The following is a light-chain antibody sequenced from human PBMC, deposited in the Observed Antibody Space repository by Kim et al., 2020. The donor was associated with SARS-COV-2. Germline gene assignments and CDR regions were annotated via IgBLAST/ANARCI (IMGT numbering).Light chain of an antibody. CDR2: DAS. CDR3: QQYGTSPST. J-gene: IGKJ5*01. V-gene: IGKV3-20*01. CDR1: QSVSSSY. Sequence: SPGEGATVSCRASQSVSSSYLAWYQQKPGQTPRLLIYDASSRATGIPDRFSGSGSGTDFTLTISRLEPEDFAVYYCQQYGTSPSTFGQGTRLEIK.